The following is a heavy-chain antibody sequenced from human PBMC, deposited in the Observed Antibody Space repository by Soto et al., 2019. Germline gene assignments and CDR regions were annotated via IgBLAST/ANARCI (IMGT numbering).Heavy chain of an antibody. Sequence: QVQLQQWGAGLLKPSETLSLTCAVYGGSFSGYDWTWIRQPPGTGLEWIGEINHSGSSNYNPSLKXXVTISVDTSKTQFSLKLTSVTAADPAVYYCARDKITGLFDYWGQGTLVTVSS. V-gene: IGHV4-34*01. CDR2: INHSGSS. CDR3: ARDKITGLFDY. CDR1: GGSFSGYD. D-gene: IGHD2-8*02. J-gene: IGHJ4*02.